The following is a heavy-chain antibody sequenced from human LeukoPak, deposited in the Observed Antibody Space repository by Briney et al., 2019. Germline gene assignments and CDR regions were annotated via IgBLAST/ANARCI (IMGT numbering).Heavy chain of an antibody. Sequence: GGSLRLSCAASGFTFSSYSMNWVRQAPGKGLEWVSSISSSSSYIYYADSVKGRFTISRDNAKNSLYLQMSSLRAEDTAVYYCARPQVLPDDIYNIWGQGTMVTVSS. CDR2: ISSSSSYI. CDR3: ARPQVLPDDIYNI. CDR1: GFTFSSYS. J-gene: IGHJ3*02. D-gene: IGHD2-2*01. V-gene: IGHV3-21*01.